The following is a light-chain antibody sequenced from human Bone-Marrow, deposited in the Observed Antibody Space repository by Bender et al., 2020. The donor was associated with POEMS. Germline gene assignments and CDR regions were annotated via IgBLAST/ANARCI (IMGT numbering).Light chain of an antibody. V-gene: IGLV2-11*01. J-gene: IGLJ3*02. CDR2: DVS. Sequence: QSALTQPPSASGSPGQSVTISCTGTTSTVGDYNYVSWYQHHPGKAPKLLLYDVSKRPSGVPDRFSGSKSGNTASLTISGLQAEDEADYYCCSYAGSYTLVFGGGTKLTVL. CDR1: TSTVGDYNY. CDR3: CSYAGSYTLV.